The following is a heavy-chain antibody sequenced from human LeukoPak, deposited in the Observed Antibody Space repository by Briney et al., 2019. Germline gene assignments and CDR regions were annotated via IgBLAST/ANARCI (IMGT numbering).Heavy chain of an antibody. CDR2: ISWDSGSI. CDR1: GFIFGDYA. J-gene: IGHJ4*02. CDR3: AKSFGTLILRNYFNS. Sequence: GRPLRLSCAASGFIFGDYAMHWVPQVPGKGLEWVSGISWDSGSIAYADSVKGRFTISRDNAKNFLYLQMNTLRDEDTALYYCAKSFGTLILRNYFNSWGQGTPVTVSS. V-gene: IGHV3-9*01. D-gene: IGHD3-22*01.